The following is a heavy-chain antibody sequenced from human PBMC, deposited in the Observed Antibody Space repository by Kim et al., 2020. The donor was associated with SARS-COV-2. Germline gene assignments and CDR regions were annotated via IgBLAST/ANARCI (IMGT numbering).Heavy chain of an antibody. CDR3: ARGITIFGVVTNGMDV. D-gene: IGHD3-3*01. J-gene: IGHJ6*02. V-gene: IGHV4-31*03. CDR2: IYYSGST. Sequence: SETLSLTCTVSGGSISSGGYYWSWIRQHPGKGLEWIGYIYYSGSTYYNPSLKSRVTISVDTSKNQFSLKLSSVTAADTAVYYCARGITIFGVVTNGMDVWGQGTTVTVPS. CDR1: GGSISSGGYY.